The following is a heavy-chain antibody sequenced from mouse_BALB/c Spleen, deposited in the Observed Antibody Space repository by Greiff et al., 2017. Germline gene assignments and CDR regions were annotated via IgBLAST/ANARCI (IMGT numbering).Heavy chain of an antibody. J-gene: IGHJ3*01. V-gene: IGHV1-18*01. Sequence: EVKLQESGPELVKPGASVKIPCKASGYTFTDYNMDWVKQSHGKSLEWIGDINPNNGGTIYNQKFKGKATLTVDKSSSTAYMELRSLTSEDTAVYYCARTYYDSAWFAYWGQGTLVTVSA. CDR2: INPNNGGT. CDR3: ARTYYDSAWFAY. CDR1: GYTFTDYN. D-gene: IGHD2-4*01.